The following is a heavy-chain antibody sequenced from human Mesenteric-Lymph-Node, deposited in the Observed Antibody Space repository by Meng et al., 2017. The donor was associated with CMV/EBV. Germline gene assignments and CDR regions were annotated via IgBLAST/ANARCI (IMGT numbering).Heavy chain of an antibody. CDR1: AFSVNTNF. CDR3: TRDRGDIVVVPAAPIYGMDV. D-gene: IGHD2-2*01. CDR2: IRSKAYGGTT. V-gene: IGHV3-49*04. Sequence: GESLKISCAASAFSVNTNFMAWVRQAPGKGLEWVGFIRSKAYGGTTEYAASVKGRFTISRDDSKSIAYLQMNSLKTEDTAVYYCTRDRGDIVVVPAAPIYGMDVWGQGTTVTVSS. J-gene: IGHJ6*02.